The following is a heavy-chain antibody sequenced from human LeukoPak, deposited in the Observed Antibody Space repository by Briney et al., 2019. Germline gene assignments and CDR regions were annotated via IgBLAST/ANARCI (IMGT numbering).Heavy chain of an antibody. CDR1: GFTFTSYY. Sequence: ASVKVSCKASGFTFTSYYMRWVRKAPGQGLEWIGIINPSGGRTRYAQRLQGRVTMTRDTSTSTVYMELSSLRSEDTAVYYCARDVGITVVRGTFDYWGQGTLVTVSS. CDR2: INPSGGRT. D-gene: IGHD3-10*01. J-gene: IGHJ4*01. CDR3: ARDVGITVVRGTFDY. V-gene: IGHV1-46*01.